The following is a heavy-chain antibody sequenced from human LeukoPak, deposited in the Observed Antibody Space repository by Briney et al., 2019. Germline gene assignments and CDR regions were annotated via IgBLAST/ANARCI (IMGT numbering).Heavy chain of an antibody. D-gene: IGHD6-13*01. CDR1: GFTFSSYA. Sequence: GGSLRLSCAASGFTFSSYAMSWVRQAPGKGLEGVSAISGSGGSTYYADSVKGRFTISRDNSKNTLYLQMNSLRAEDTAVYYCAKYSSTTGNYYYYYMDVWGKGTTVTVSS. J-gene: IGHJ6*03. CDR2: ISGSGGST. CDR3: AKYSSTTGNYYYYYMDV. V-gene: IGHV3-23*01.